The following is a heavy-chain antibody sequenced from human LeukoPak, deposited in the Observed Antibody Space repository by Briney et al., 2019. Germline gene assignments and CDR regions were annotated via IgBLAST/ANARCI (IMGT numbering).Heavy chain of an antibody. D-gene: IGHD1-1*01. V-gene: IGHV3-23*01. Sequence: GGSLRLSCAASGFTFSRIAMTWVRQAPGKGLEWVSTIRSNGDTAYNADSVRGRFAISRDNSKNALFLQMDSLRVEDTAIYYCAKGQELDDGVFDSWGQGTRVTVSS. CDR2: IRSNGDTA. CDR3: AKGQELDDGVFDS. J-gene: IGHJ4*02. CDR1: GFTFSRIA.